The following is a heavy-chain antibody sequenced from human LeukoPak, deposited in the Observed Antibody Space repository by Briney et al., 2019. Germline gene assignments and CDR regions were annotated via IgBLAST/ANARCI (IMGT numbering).Heavy chain of an antibody. Sequence: ASETLSLTCTVSGGSISSSSYYWGWIRQPPGKGLEWIGSIYYSGSTYYNPSPKSRVTISVDTSKNQFSLKLSSVTAADTAVYYCARHEGSYNYYYYMDVWGKGTTVTVSS. CDR3: ARHEGSYNYYYYMDV. CDR1: GGSISSSSYY. D-gene: IGHD6-13*01. CDR2: IYYSGST. V-gene: IGHV4-39*01. J-gene: IGHJ6*03.